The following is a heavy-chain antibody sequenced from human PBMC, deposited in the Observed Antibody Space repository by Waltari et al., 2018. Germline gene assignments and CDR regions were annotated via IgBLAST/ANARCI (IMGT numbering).Heavy chain of an antibody. D-gene: IGHD3-3*01. CDR3: AREVLRFLEWLSDAFDI. CDR1: GYSISSGYY. J-gene: IGHJ3*02. Sequence: QVQLQESGPGLVKPSETLSLTCAVSGYSISSGYYWGWIRQPPGKGLEWIGSIYHSGSTYYNPSLKSRVTISVDTSKNQFSLKPSSVTAADTAVYYCAREVLRFLEWLSDAFDIWGQGTMVTVSS. V-gene: IGHV4-38-2*02. CDR2: IYHSGST.